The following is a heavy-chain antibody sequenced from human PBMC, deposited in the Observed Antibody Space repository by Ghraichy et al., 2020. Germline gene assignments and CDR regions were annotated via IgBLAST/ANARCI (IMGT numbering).Heavy chain of an antibody. D-gene: IGHD3-3*01. Sequence: GGSLRLSCAASGFTFSSYSMNWVRQAPGKGLEWVSYISSSSSTIYYADSVKGRFTISRDNAKNSLYLQMNSLRDEDTAVYYCARDRVFWSGYSEEFDYWGQGTLVTVSS. J-gene: IGHJ4*02. CDR2: ISSSSSTI. V-gene: IGHV3-48*02. CDR1: GFTFSSYS. CDR3: ARDRVFWSGYSEEFDY.